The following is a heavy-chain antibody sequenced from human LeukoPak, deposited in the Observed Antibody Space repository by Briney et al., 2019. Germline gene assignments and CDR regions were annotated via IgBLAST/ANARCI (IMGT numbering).Heavy chain of an antibody. V-gene: IGHV6-1*01. CDR2: TYYRSKWYN. J-gene: IGHJ4*02. Sequence: QALSLTCAISGDSVSSNITALNWVRQSPSRGLEWLGRTYYRSKWYNDYSIAVKSRLSINPDTSTNQLSLQLNSVTPEDTAVYYCARGTAAAGFAYWGQGDLVTVSS. D-gene: IGHD6-13*01. CDR1: GDSVSSNITA. CDR3: ARGTAAAGFAY.